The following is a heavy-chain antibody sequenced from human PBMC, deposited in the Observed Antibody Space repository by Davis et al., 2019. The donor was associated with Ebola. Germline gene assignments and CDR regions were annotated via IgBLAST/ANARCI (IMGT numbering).Heavy chain of an antibody. CDR1: GFVFSSYV. Sequence: GESLKISCAASGFVFSSYVMSWVRRAPGKGLEWVSTLGLSADTYYADSVKGRFTISRDNSKNTLYLQMNSLRAEDTAVYYCAKGDRMDVWGQGTTVTVSS. CDR3: AKGDRMDV. CDR2: LGLSADT. V-gene: IGHV3-23*01. D-gene: IGHD1-14*01. J-gene: IGHJ6*02.